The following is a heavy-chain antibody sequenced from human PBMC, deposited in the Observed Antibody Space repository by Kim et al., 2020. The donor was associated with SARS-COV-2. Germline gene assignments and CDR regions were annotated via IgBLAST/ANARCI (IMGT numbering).Heavy chain of an antibody. CDR1: GGSISTYY. J-gene: IGHJ3*01. CDR3: ARIWNNAFDF. D-gene: IGHD1-1*01. CDR2: GHYSGTS. Sequence: SETLSLTCSVSGGSISTYYWSWVRQPPGKGLEWIGYGHYSGTSNHSPYLKSRVAISLDTSKNLFSLRLSSVTAADTAVYYFARIWNNAFDFCGRGTMVTVSS. V-gene: IGHV4-59*13.